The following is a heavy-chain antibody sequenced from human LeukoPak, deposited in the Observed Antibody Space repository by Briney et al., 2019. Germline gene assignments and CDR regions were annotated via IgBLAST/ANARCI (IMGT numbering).Heavy chain of an antibody. J-gene: IGHJ3*02. Sequence: SETLSLTCAVYGGSFSGYYWSWIRQPPGKGLEWIGEINHSGRTNYNPSLKSRVTISVDTSKNQFSLKLSSVTAADTAVYYCARGWLIREYYDFWSGYYSDAFDIWGQGTMVTVSS. CDR2: INHSGRT. CDR3: ARGWLIREYYDFWSGYYSDAFDI. V-gene: IGHV4-34*01. CDR1: GGSFSGYY. D-gene: IGHD3-3*01.